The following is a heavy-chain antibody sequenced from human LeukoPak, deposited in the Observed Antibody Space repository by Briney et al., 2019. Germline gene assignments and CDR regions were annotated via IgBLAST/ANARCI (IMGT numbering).Heavy chain of an antibody. J-gene: IGHJ6*02. V-gene: IGHV1-2*02. CDR3: ARDRDFWSGYYYGMDV. D-gene: IGHD3-3*01. CDR2: INPNSGGT. CDR1: GYTFTGYY. Sequence: ASVKVSCKASGYTFTGYYMHWVRQAPGQGLEWMGWINPNSGGTNYAQKFQGRVTMTRDTSISTAYMELSRLRSGDTAVYYCARDRDFWSGYYYGMDVWGQGTTVTVSS.